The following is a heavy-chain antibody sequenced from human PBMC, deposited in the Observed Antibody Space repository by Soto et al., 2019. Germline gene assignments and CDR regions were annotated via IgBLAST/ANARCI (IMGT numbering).Heavy chain of an antibody. Sequence: QVQLQESGPGLVKPSQTLSLTCTVSGGSISSGGYYWNWIRQHPGKGLDWIGYIYYIGSTYYNPSLNSRVTISLGTSKNQFSLKLSSVTAADTAVYYCARSVFPWGKGTLVTVSS. J-gene: IGHJ5*02. CDR1: GGSISSGGYY. CDR3: ARSVFP. CDR2: IYYIGST. V-gene: IGHV4-31*03.